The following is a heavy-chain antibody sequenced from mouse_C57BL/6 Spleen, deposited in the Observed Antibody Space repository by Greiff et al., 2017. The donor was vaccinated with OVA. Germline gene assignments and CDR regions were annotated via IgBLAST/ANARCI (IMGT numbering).Heavy chain of an antibody. CDR3: ARESYYGSSYEGAWFAY. D-gene: IGHD1-1*01. V-gene: IGHV1-18*01. Sequence: VQLQQSGPELVKPGASVKIPCKASGYTFTDYNMDWVKQSHGKSLEWIGDINPNNGGTIYNQKFKGKATLTVDKSSSTAYMELRSLTSEDTAVYYCARESYYGSSYEGAWFAYWGQGTLVTVSA. J-gene: IGHJ3*01. CDR2: INPNNGGT. CDR1: GYTFTDYN.